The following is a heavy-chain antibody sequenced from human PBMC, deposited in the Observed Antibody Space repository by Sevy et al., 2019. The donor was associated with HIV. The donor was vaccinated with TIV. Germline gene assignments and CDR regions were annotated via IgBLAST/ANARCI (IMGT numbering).Heavy chain of an antibody. CDR2: ISDSGHIK. CDR1: GFTFSDFY. CDR3: VRGGGRIHDFDY. V-gene: IGHV3-11*01. Sequence: GGSLRLSCAASGFTFSDFYMSLIRQAPGKGLEWVSYISDSGHIKHYEDSVKGRFLISRDNAHNTVHLQMNSLTAEDTADYYCVRGGGRIHDFDYWGRGTLVTVSS. D-gene: IGHD3-16*01. J-gene: IGHJ4*02.